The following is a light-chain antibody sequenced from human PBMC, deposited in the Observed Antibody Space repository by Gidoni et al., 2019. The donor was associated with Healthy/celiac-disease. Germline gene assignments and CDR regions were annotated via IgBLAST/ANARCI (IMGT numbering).Light chain of an antibody. Sequence: EIVMTQSPATLSVSPGERATLSCRASQSVSSNLACYQQKPGQAPRLLIYGASTRATGIPARFSGSGSGTEFTLTISSLQSEDFAVYYCQQYNNWPGFGQGTKLEIK. CDR1: QSVSSN. CDR2: GAS. CDR3: QQYNNWPG. V-gene: IGKV3-15*01. J-gene: IGKJ2*03.